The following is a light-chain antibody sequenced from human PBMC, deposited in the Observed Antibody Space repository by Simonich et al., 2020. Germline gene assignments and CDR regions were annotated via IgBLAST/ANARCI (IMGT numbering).Light chain of an antibody. J-gene: IGLJ3*02. V-gene: IGLV1-40*01. CDR3: QSYDSSLSGWV. CDR1: SSNIGAGYD. Sequence: QSVLTQPPSVSGAPGQRVTISCTGSSSNIGAGYDVQWYQQLPGTAPKLLIYGNSNLPSGVPDRFSGSKSGTSASLAITGLQAEDEADYYCQSYDSSLSGWVFGGGTKLTVL. CDR2: GNS.